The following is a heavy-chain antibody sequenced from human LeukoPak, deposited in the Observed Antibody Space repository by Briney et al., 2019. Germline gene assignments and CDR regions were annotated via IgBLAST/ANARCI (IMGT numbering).Heavy chain of an antibody. V-gene: IGHV1-69*13. CDR2: IIPIFGTA. J-gene: IGHJ4*02. D-gene: IGHD3-9*01. CDR3: ARGSHLLRYFDWSDY. CDR1: GGTFSSYA. Sequence: ASVKVSCKASGGTFSSYAISWVRQAPGRGLEWMGGIIPIFGTANYAQKFQGRVTITADESTSTAYMELSSLRSEDTAVYYCARGSHLLRYFDWSDYWGQGTLVTVSS.